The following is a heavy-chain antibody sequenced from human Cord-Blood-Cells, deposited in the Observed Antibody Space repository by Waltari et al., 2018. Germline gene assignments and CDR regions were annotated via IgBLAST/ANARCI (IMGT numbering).Heavy chain of an antibody. CDR3: ARGPNIVVVTVPFDY. Sequence: QVQLQQWGAGLLKPSETLSLTCAVDGGSFSGYYCSWNRQPPGKGLEWIGEINHSGSTNYNPSLKSRVTISVDTSKNQFSLKLSSVTAADTAVYYCARGPNIVVVTVPFDYWGQGTLVTVSS. V-gene: IGHV4-34*01. J-gene: IGHJ4*02. D-gene: IGHD2-21*02. CDR1: GGSFSGYY. CDR2: INHSGST.